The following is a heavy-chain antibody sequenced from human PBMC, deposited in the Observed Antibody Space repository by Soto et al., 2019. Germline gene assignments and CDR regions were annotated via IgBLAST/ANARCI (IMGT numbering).Heavy chain of an antibody. J-gene: IGHJ4*02. Sequence: SHTLSFTCALSADSVSCNRAASNWIMLSPSKGLEWLGRTYYRSKWYNDYAVYVKSRITVTPDTSKNRFSLHLNSVTPEDTALYYRARAFPYYESSDSYFDYWGQGALVTDSS. V-gene: IGHV6-1*01. CDR2: TYYRSKWYN. CDR1: ADSVSCNRAA. D-gene: IGHD3-16*01. CDR3: ARAFPYYESSDSYFDY.